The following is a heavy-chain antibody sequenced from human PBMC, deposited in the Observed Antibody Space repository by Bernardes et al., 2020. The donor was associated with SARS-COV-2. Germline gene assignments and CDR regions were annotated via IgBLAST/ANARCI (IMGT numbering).Heavy chain of an antibody. CDR3: AREVSNSWNY. CDR1: GFTFTSYA. J-gene: IGHJ4*02. Sequence: GGSLRLSCAASGFTFTSYAMSWVRQAPGKGLEWVSSLSGGGGDTYYADSVTGRFTISGDYSKSTLFLQMSSLRPEDTAVYYCAREVSNSWNYWGQGTLVTVSS. CDR2: LSGGGGDT. V-gene: IGHV3-23*01. D-gene: IGHD2-2*01.